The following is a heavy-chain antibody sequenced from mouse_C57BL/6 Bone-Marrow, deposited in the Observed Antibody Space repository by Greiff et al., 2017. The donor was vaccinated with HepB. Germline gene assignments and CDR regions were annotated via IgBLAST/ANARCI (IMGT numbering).Heavy chain of an antibody. CDR3: ARHHYGSFAY. V-gene: IGHV5-9*01. CDR2: ISGGGGNT. J-gene: IGHJ3*01. Sequence: DVKLQESGGGLVKPGGSLKLSCAASGFTFSSYTMSWVRQTPEKRLEWVATISGGGGNTYYPDSVKGRFTISRDNAKNTLYLQMSSLRSEDTALYYCARHHYGSFAYWGQGTLVTVSA. CDR1: GFTFSSYT. D-gene: IGHD1-1*01.